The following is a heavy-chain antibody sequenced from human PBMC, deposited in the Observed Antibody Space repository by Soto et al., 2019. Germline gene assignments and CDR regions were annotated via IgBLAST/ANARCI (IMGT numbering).Heavy chain of an antibody. Sequence: QVQLVQSGAEVKKPGSSVKVSCKASGGTFSSYAISWVRQAPGQGLEWMGGIIPIFGTANYAQKFQGRVTITADKATSTAYMELSSLRSEDTAVYYCAREGYYGSGSLGFYYVMDVWGQGTTVTVSS. CDR2: IIPIFGTA. CDR3: AREGYYGSGSLGFYYVMDV. D-gene: IGHD3-10*01. J-gene: IGHJ6*02. V-gene: IGHV1-69*06. CDR1: GGTFSSYA.